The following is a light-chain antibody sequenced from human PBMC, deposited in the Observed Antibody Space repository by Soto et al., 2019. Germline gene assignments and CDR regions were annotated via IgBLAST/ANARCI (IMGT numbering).Light chain of an antibody. CDR3: QQYGSSPLA. V-gene: IGKV3-20*01. Sequence: EIVWTQSPGTLSFSPGERATLSCRASQIVSSSSLAWYQQKPGQAPRLLIYGASSRATGIPDRFSGSGSGTDFTLTISRLEPEDFAVYYCQQYGSSPLAFGQGTRLEIK. CDR1: QIVSSSS. J-gene: IGKJ5*01. CDR2: GAS.